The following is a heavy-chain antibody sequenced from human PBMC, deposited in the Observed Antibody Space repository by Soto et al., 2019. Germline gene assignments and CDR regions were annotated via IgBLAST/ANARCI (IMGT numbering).Heavy chain of an antibody. Sequence: SLRLSCAASGFTFSSYSMNWVRQAPGKGLEWVSYISSSSSTIYYADSVKGRFTISRDNSKNTLYLQMNSLRAEDTAVYYCAKETPYYDSSGYFDYWGQGTLVTVSS. J-gene: IGHJ4*02. CDR2: ISSSSSTI. CDR3: AKETPYYDSSGYFDY. D-gene: IGHD3-22*01. CDR1: GFTFSSYS. V-gene: IGHV3-48*01.